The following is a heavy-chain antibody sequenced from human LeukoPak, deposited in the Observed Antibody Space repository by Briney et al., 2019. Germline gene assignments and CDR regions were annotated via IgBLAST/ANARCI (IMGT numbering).Heavy chain of an antibody. CDR1: GFTFSDYA. CDR2: ISWNSGSI. J-gene: IGHJ4*02. V-gene: IGHV3-9*01. Sequence: GRSLRLSCSVSGFTFSDYAMHWVRHAPGKGLEWASGISWNSGSIYYVDSVKGRFTISRDNSENPLYLQMNSLRAEDTAVYYCAKESRGYSYGYGFDYWGQGTLVTVSS. D-gene: IGHD5-18*01. CDR3: AKESRGYSYGYGFDY.